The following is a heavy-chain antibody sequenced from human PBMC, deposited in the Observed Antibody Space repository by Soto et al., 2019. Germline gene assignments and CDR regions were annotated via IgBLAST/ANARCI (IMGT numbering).Heavy chain of an antibody. D-gene: IGHD3-9*01. CDR1: GYTLTELS. V-gene: IGHV1-24*01. Sequence: GASVKVSCKVSGYTLTELSMHWVRQAPGKGLEWMGGFDPEDGETIYAQKFQGRVTMTEDTSTDTAYMELSSLRSEDTAVYYCAKDAILTGQYYFDYWGQGTLVTVSS. CDR3: AKDAILTGQYYFDY. J-gene: IGHJ4*02. CDR2: FDPEDGET.